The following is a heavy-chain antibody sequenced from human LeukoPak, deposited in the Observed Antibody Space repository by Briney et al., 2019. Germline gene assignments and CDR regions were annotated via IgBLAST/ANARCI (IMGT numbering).Heavy chain of an antibody. Sequence: SETLSLTCTVSGGSISSGGYYWSWIRQPPGKGLEWIGSIYHSGSTYYNPSLKSRVTISVDTSKNQFSLKLSSVTAADTAVYYCATSSSWLSELIDYWGQGTLVTVSS. D-gene: IGHD6-13*01. CDR3: ATSSSWLSELIDY. J-gene: IGHJ4*02. CDR1: GGSISSGGYY. CDR2: IYHSGST. V-gene: IGHV4-39*07.